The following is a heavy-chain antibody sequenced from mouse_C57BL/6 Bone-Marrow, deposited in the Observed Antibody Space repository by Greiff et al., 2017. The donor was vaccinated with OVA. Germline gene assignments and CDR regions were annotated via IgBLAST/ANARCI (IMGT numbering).Heavy chain of an antibody. CDR2: ISSGSSTI. J-gene: IGHJ3*01. Sequence: EVMLVESGGGLVKPGGSLKLSCAASGFTFSDYGMHWVRQAPEKGLELVAYISSGSSTIYYADTVKGRFTISRDNAKNTLFLQMTSLRSEDTAMYYCARNYYGRGFAYWGQGTLVTVSA. D-gene: IGHD1-1*01. V-gene: IGHV5-17*01. CDR3: ARNYYGRGFAY. CDR1: GFTFSDYG.